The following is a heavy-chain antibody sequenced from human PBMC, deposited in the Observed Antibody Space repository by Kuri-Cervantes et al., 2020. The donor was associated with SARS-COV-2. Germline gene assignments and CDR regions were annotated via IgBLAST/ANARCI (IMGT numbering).Heavy chain of an antibody. J-gene: IGHJ4*02. V-gene: IGHV4-39*01. Sequence: SGTRSPTCTVSGGPISSSSYYWGWIRQPPGKGLEWIGSIYYSGSTYYNPSLKSRVTISVDTSKNQFSLKLSSVTAADTAVYYCASQVDTAMAFDYWGQGTLVTVSS. CDR2: IYYSGST. CDR1: GGPISSSSYY. CDR3: ASQVDTAMAFDY. D-gene: IGHD5-18*01.